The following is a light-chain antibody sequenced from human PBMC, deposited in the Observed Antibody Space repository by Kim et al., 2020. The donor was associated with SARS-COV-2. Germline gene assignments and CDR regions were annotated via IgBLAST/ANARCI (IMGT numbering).Light chain of an antibody. J-gene: IGKJ1*01. CDR3: HQYDSSPPT. CDR2: GAF. V-gene: IGKV3-20*01. CDR1: QSIYRTY. Sequence: EIVLTQSPGTLSLSPGERATLSCRASQSIYRTYLAWYQQIPGQPPRLLIYGAFSRATVIPDRFSGSGSGTDFTLTISRLEPEDFAVYYCHQYDSSPPTFGQGTKVDIK.